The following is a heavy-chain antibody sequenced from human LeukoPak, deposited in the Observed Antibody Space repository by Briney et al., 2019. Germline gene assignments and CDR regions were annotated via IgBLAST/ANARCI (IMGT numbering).Heavy chain of an antibody. Sequence: ASVKVSCKASGGTFSSLTINWVRQAPGQGLEWMGWMNPNSGNTGYAQKFQGRVTITRNTSISTAYMELSSLRSEDTAVYYCARGYYYDSSGYSIRAFDIWGQGTMVTVSS. V-gene: IGHV1-8*01. CDR3: ARGYYYDSSGYSIRAFDI. CDR2: MNPNSGNT. D-gene: IGHD3-22*01. J-gene: IGHJ3*02. CDR1: GGTFSSLT.